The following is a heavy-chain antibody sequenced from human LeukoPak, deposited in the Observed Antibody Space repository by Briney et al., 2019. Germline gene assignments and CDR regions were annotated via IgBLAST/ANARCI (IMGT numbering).Heavy chain of an antibody. V-gene: IGHV3-23*01. CDR2: ISGSGGST. CDR3: AKSLYSSSFQPTFDC. Sequence: GGSLRLSCAASGFTFSSYAMSWVCQAPGKGLEWVSAISGSGGSTYYADSVKGRFTISRDNSKNTLYLQMNSLRAEDAAVYYCAKSLYSSSFQPTFDCWGQGTLVTVSS. J-gene: IGHJ4*02. D-gene: IGHD6-13*01. CDR1: GFTFSSYA.